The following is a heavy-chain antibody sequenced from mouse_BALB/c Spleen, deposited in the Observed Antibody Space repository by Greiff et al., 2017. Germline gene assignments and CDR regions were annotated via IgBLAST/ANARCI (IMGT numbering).Heavy chain of an antibody. J-gene: IGHJ2*01. CDR2: IDPANGNT. CDR3: ARDWEGDCCDY. Sequence: EVQLQQSGAELVQPGASVKLSCTASGFYINDSYMHWVQQKPEQGLEWRGRIDPANGNTKYDPEFQGKATITADTSSNTAFLQLSSLTAEDTAVYYCARDWEGDCCDYWGQGTTLTVSA. V-gene: IGHV14-3*02. CDR1: GFYINDSY. D-gene: IGHD4-1*01.